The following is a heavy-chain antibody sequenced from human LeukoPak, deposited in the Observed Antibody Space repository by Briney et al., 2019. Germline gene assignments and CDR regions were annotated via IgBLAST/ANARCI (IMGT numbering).Heavy chain of an antibody. CDR2: ISAYNGNT. CDR3: ARDPNYYYDSSGYSPNAFDI. D-gene: IGHD3-22*01. V-gene: IGHV1-18*01. Sequence: ASVKVSCKASGYTFTSYGISWVRQAPGQGLEWMGWISAYNGNTNYAQKLQGRVTMTTDTSTSTAYMELRSLRSDDTAVYYCARDPNYYYDSSGYSPNAFDIWGQGTMVTVSS. CDR1: GYTFTSYG. J-gene: IGHJ3*02.